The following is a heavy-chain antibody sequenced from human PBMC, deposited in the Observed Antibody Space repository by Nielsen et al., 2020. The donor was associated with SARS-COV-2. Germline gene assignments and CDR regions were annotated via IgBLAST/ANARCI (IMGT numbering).Heavy chain of an antibody. V-gene: IGHV4-30-2*01. CDR1: GGSISSGGYS. Sequence: SETLSPTCAVSGGSISSGGYSWSWIRQPPGKGLEWTGYTYHSGRTYYNPSLKSRVTISVDRSKNQFSLKLSSVTAADTAVYYGARGGRITFGGADDAFDIWGQGTMVTVSS. CDR3: ARGGRITFGGADDAFDI. CDR2: TYHSGRT. J-gene: IGHJ3*02. D-gene: IGHD3-16*01.